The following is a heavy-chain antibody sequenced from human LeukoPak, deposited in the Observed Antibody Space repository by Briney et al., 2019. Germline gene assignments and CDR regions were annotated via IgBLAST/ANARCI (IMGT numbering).Heavy chain of an antibody. D-gene: IGHD5-18*01. CDR2: INHSGST. V-gene: IGHV4-34*01. CDR3: ARIGDTAMAYAFDI. Sequence: SKTLSLTCAVYGGSFSGYYWSWIRQPPGKGLEWIGEINHSGSTNYNPSLKSRVTISVDTSKNQFSLKLSSVTAADTAVYYCARIGDTAMAYAFDIWGQGTMVTVSS. CDR1: GGSFSGYY. J-gene: IGHJ3*02.